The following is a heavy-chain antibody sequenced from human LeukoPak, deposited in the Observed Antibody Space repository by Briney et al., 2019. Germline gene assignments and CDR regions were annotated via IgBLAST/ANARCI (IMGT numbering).Heavy chain of an antibody. D-gene: IGHD4-11*01. Sequence: GGSLRLSCAASGFTFSSYSMNWVRQAPGKGLEWVSSISSSSTYLYYADSVKGRFTISRDKAKNSLYLQMNSLKAEDTAVYYCARDLTTVTTAVFAYWGQGTLVTVSS. CDR1: GFTFSSYS. CDR3: ARDLTTVTTAVFAY. J-gene: IGHJ4*02. V-gene: IGHV3-21*06. CDR2: ISSSSTYL.